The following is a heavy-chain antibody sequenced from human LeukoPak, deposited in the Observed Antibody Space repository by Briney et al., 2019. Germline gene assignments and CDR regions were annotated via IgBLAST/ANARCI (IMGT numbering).Heavy chain of an antibody. D-gene: IGHD3-3*02. J-gene: IGHJ4*02. V-gene: IGHV3-9*01. Sequence: GRSVPLSCAASGFTFDDYAMQWVRHAPGKGLEWVSRISWDSGSIGYADSVKGRFTISRENAKNSLYLQINSLRAEDTALYYCAKDIFYSIILWGQGTLVTVSS. CDR1: GFTFDDYA. CDR2: ISWDSGSI. CDR3: AKDIFYSIIL.